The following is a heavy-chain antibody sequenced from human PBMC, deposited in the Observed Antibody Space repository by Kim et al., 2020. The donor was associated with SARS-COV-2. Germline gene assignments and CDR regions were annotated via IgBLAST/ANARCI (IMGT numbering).Heavy chain of an antibody. Sequence: GGSLRLSCAASGFTFRSYGMHWVRQAPGKGLEWVAVISYDGSNKYYADSVKGRFTISRDNSKNTLYLQMNSLRAEDTAVYYCASDPYRIAAAGLFDYWGQGTLVTVSS. CDR3: ASDPYRIAAAGLFDY. J-gene: IGHJ4*02. CDR2: ISYDGSNK. V-gene: IGHV3-33*05. CDR1: GFTFRSYG. D-gene: IGHD6-13*01.